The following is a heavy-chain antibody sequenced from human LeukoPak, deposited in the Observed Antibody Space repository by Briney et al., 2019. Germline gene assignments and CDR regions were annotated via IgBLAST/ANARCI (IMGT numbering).Heavy chain of an antibody. CDR2: ITSKTDGGTT. CDR1: GFPFTCAW. V-gene: IGHV3-15*01. D-gene: IGHD3-10*01. J-gene: IGHJ4*02. Sequence: GGSLRLSCAASGFPFTCAWMNWVRQAPGKGLEWVGRITSKTDGGTTDYAAPVKGRFTISRDDSKNMLYLQMNSLKTEDTAVYYCTTGVRGDWGQGTLLTVSS. CDR3: TTGVRGD.